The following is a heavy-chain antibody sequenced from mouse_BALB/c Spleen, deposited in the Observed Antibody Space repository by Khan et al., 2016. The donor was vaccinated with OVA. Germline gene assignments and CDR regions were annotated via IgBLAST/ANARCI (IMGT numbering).Heavy chain of an antibody. D-gene: IGHD1-1*02. CDR3: TRPASHGYFVC. V-gene: IGHV1S137*01. CDR2: ISSYSGNT. J-gene: IGHJ2*01. CDR1: GYTFTDYA. Sequence: QVQLQQSGPELVRPGVSVKISCKGSGYTFTDYAIHWAKQSHAKSLEWIGLISSYSGNTNYKQKFKDKATMTVDKSSSTAYMELASLTSEDSAISYCTRPASHGYFVCWGQGTTLTVSS.